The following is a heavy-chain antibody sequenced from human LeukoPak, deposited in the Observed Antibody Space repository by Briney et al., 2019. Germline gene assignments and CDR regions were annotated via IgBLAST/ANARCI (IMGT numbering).Heavy chain of an antibody. Sequence: SVKVSCKASGGTFSSYAISWVRQAPGQGLEWMGGIIPIFGTANYAQKFQGRVTMTRNTSISTAYMELSSLRSEDTAVYYCARAPIYDSSGYYVEYFQHWGQGTLVTVSS. CDR1: GGTFSSYA. CDR3: ARAPIYDSSGYYVEYFQH. V-gene: IGHV1-69*05. D-gene: IGHD3-22*01. J-gene: IGHJ1*01. CDR2: IIPIFGTA.